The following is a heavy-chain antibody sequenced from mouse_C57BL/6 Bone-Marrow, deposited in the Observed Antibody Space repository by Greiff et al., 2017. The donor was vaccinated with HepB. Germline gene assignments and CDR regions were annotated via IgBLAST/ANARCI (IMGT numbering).Heavy chain of an antibody. CDR1: GYTFTGYW. V-gene: IGHV1-9*01. CDR2: ILPGSGGT. Sequence: QVQLQQSGAELMKPGASVKLSCKATGYTFTGYWIEWVKQRPGHGLEWIGEILPGSGGTNYNEKFKGKATFTADTSSNTAYMQLSSLTTEDSAIYYCARGLGSPYWYFDVWGTGTTVTVSS. J-gene: IGHJ1*03. D-gene: IGHD4-1*01. CDR3: ARGLGSPYWYFDV.